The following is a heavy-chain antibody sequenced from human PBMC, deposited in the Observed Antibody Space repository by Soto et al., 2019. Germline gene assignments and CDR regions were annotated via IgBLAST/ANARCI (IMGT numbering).Heavy chain of an antibody. J-gene: IGHJ4*02. D-gene: IGHD3-22*01. CDR2: VDHSGRT. V-gene: IGHV4-34*02. CDR1: GGSFSGYY. Sequence: QVQLQQWGAGLLKPSETLSLTCVVSGGSFSGYYWTWIRQAPGKGLEWIGEVDHSGRTSYNPSLKSRVTKTADTSKNQFSLCLSSVTAADTAVYYWARRFTVTVVVFDYWGQGAPVTVSS. CDR3: ARRFTVTVVVFDY.